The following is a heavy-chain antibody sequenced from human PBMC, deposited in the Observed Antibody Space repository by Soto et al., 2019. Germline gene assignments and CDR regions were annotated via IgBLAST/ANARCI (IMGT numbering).Heavy chain of an antibody. CDR3: ARQNGRGYFDY. J-gene: IGHJ4*02. Sequence: QLQLQESGPGLEKPSETLSLTCTVSGGFISSSDYYWGWILQPPGKGLEWIGNIYYSGSTYYNPSLRSRVNISVDASKNHYALKLNSVTAADTAVYYCARQNGRGYFDYWGQGTLVTVSS. CDR1: GGFISSSDYY. V-gene: IGHV4-39*01. CDR2: IYYSGST.